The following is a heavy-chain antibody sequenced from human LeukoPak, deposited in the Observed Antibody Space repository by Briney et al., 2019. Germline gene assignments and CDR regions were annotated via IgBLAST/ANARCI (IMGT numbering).Heavy chain of an antibody. CDR1: GGSISSYY. V-gene: IGHV4-4*07. CDR2: IYTSGST. Sequence: SETLSLTCTVTGGSISSYYWSWIRQPAGKGLEWIGRIYTSGSTYYNPSLKSRVTISVDRSKNQFSLKLSSVTAADTAVYYCARDRPREGYSSSPYGMDVWGQGTTVTVSS. CDR3: ARDRPREGYSSSPYGMDV. D-gene: IGHD6-13*01. J-gene: IGHJ6*02.